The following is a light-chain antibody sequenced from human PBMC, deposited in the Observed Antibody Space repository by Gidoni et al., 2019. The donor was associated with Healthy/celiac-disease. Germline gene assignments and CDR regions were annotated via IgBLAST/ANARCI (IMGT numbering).Light chain of an antibody. J-gene: IGKJ2*04. CDR3: QQRSNWPRGS. Sequence: EIVLTQSPATLSLSPWERATLSCRASQRVSSYLACYQQNPGQAPRLLSYDASNRATGIPARFIGSGSGTDFTLTISSLEPEDFAVYYCQQRSNWPRGSFGQGTKLEIK. CDR2: DAS. CDR1: QRVSSY. V-gene: IGKV3-11*01.